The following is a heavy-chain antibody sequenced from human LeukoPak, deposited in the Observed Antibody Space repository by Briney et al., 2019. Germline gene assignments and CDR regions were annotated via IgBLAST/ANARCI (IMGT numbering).Heavy chain of an antibody. Sequence: PGGSLRLSCAASGFTFDDYGMSWVRQAPGKGLEWVANINQDGSEKYYVDSVKGRFTISRDNAKNSLYLQMNSLRAEDTAVYYCARDDEPPFDYWGQGTLVTVSS. J-gene: IGHJ4*02. CDR2: INQDGSEK. CDR3: ARDDEPPFDY. D-gene: IGHD1-14*01. V-gene: IGHV3-7*01. CDR1: GFTFDDYG.